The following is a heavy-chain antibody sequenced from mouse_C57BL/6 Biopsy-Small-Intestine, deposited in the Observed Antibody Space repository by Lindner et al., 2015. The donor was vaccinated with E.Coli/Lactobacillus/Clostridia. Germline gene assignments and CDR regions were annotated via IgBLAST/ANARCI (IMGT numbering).Heavy chain of an antibody. Sequence: VQLQESGPELVKPGASVKMSCKASGYTFTSYILHWVKQKPGQGLECIGYINPYNDGTKYNEKFKDKATLTSDKSSSTAYMELNNLTSEDSAVYYCARPDGNSHYYAMDYWGQGTSITVSS. CDR3: ARPDGNSHYYAMDY. D-gene: IGHD2-3*01. CDR2: INPYNDGT. V-gene: IGHV1-14*01. CDR1: GYTFTSYI. J-gene: IGHJ4*01.